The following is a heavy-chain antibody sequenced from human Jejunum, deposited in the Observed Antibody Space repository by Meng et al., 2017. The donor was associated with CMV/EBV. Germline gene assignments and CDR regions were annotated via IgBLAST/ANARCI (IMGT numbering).Heavy chain of an antibody. Sequence: CAASGFTFSDYHMKWVRQAPGEGLEWISFISSGGRTIYYADSVKGRFTISRDDAKNSLYLQMNSLRGDDTAIYYCARDLTHAAFDLWGQGTMVTVSS. D-gene: IGHD3-9*01. J-gene: IGHJ3*01. CDR2: ISSGGRTI. V-gene: IGHV3-48*03. CDR1: GFTFSDYH. CDR3: ARDLTHAAFDL.